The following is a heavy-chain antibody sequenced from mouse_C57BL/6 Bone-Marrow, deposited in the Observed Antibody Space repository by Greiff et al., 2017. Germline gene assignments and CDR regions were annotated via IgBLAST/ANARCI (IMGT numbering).Heavy chain of an antibody. CDR3: ARNGSGYYYYAMDY. J-gene: IGHJ4*01. CDR2: IWSGGST. D-gene: IGHD3-2*02. V-gene: IGHV2-2*01. Sequence: VQVVESGPGLVQPSQSLSITCTVSGFSLTSYGVHWVRQSPGKGLEWLGVIWSGGSTDYNAAFISRLSISKDNSKSQVFFKMNSLQADDTAIYYCARNGSGYYYYAMDYWGQGTSVTVSS. CDR1: GFSLTSYG.